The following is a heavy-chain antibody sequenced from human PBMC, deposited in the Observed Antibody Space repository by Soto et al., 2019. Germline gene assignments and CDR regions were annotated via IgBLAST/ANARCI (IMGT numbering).Heavy chain of an antibody. D-gene: IGHD3-3*01. J-gene: IGHJ3*02. CDR1: GYPVTAYY. Sequence: QLHLVQSGAVVKKPGASVTVSCSASGYPVTAYYMHWVRQAPGRGLEWRGGINPATGAAKYTKTFQGRVTMTRDTSPSTVFMELGGLTSEDTAVFYWARGGGVGVAGSAAFDMWGQGTLVTVSS. V-gene: IGHV1-2*02. CDR2: INPATGAA. CDR3: ARGGGVGVAGSAAFDM.